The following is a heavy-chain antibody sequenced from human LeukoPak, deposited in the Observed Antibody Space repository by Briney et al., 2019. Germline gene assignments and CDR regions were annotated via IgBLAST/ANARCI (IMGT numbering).Heavy chain of an antibody. CDR1: GYSFTSHG. Sequence: ASVKVSCKASGYSFTSHGINWVRQAPGQGLEWMGWISVYNGNTKYAQRLQGRVSLTTDTSTNTAYMELRNLESDDTAVYYCARGHGLLWFGESQFDYWGQGTLVTVSS. CDR3: ARGHGLLWFGESQFDY. CDR2: ISVYNGNT. V-gene: IGHV1-18*01. D-gene: IGHD3-10*01. J-gene: IGHJ4*02.